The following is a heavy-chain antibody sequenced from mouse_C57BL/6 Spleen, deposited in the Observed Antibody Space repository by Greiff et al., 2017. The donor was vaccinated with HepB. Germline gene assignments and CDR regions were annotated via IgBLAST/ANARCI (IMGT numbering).Heavy chain of an antibody. CDR3: TSRDYGIYFDY. V-gene: IGHV1-15*01. CDR2: IDPETGGT. J-gene: IGHJ2*01. D-gene: IGHD2-1*01. Sequence: VHLVESGAELVRPGASVTLSCKASGYTFTDYEMHWVKQTPVHGLEWIGAIDPETGGTAYNQKFKGKAILTADKSSSTAYMELRSLTSEDSAVYYCTSRDYGIYFDYWGQGTTLTVSS. CDR1: GYTFTDYE.